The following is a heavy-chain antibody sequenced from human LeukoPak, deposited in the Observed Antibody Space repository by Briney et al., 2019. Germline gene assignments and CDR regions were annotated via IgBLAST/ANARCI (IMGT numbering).Heavy chain of an antibody. D-gene: IGHD1-26*01. J-gene: IGHJ4*02. Sequence: SETLSLTCTVSGCSISSYYWSWIRQPPGKGLEWIGYIYYSGSTNYNPSLKSRVTISVDTSKNQFSLKLSSMTAADTAGYYGARSSPVGYFDYWGQGTLVTVSS. V-gene: IGHV4-59*01. CDR3: ARSSPVGYFDY. CDR2: IYYSGST. CDR1: GCSISSYY.